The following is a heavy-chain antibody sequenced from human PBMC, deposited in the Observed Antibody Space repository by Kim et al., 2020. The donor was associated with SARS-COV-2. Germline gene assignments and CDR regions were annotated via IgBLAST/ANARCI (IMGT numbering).Heavy chain of an antibody. D-gene: IGHD3-9*01. Sequence: ASVKVSCKASGYTFTSYGISWVRQAPGQGLEWMGWISAYNGNTNYAQKLQGRVTMTTDTSTSTAYMELRSLRSDDTAVYYCAREGYYDILTGSLGAFDIWGQGTMVTVSS. J-gene: IGHJ3*02. V-gene: IGHV1-18*04. CDR2: ISAYNGNT. CDR3: AREGYYDILTGSLGAFDI. CDR1: GYTFTSYG.